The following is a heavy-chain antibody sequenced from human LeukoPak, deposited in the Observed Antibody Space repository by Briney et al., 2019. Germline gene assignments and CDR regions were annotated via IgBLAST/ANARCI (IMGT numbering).Heavy chain of an antibody. CDR2: INGSGGST. Sequence: PGGSLRLSCAASGFTFSSYAMSWVRQAPGKGLEWVSAINGSGGSTYYADSVKGRFTISRDNSKNTLYLQMNSLRAEDTAVYYCAKGRTMIVVAFDYWGQGTLVTVSS. CDR1: GFTFSSYA. J-gene: IGHJ4*02. CDR3: AKGRTMIVVAFDY. V-gene: IGHV3-23*01. D-gene: IGHD3-22*01.